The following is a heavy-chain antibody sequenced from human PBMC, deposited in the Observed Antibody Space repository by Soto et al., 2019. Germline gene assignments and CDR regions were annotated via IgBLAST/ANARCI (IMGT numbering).Heavy chain of an antibody. CDR1: GFTVSSNY. V-gene: IGHV3-53*01. CDR2: IYSGGST. Sequence: EVQLVESGGGLIQPGGSLRLSCAASGFTVSSNYMSWVRQAPGKGLEWVSVIYSGGSTYYADSVKGRFTISRDNSKDTLYLQMNSLRAEDTAVYYCARTRYYSYGMDVWGQGTTVTVSS. CDR3: ARTRYYSYGMDV. J-gene: IGHJ6*02.